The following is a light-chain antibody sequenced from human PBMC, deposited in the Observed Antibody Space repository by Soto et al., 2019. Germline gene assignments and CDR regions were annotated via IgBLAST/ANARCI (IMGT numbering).Light chain of an antibody. CDR2: GAS. V-gene: IGKV3D-15*01. Sequence: EIVMTQSPATLSVSPGERATLSCRASQSVSSNLAWYQQKPGQAPRLLIYGASTRATGIPARFSRSGSGTEFTLTISSLQSEDFAFYYCQQYNNWPTFFQGTKLEIK. CDR3: QQYNNWPT. J-gene: IGKJ2*01. CDR1: QSVSSN.